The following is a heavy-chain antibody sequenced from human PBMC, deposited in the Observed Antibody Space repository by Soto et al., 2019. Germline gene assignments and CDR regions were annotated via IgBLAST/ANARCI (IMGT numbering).Heavy chain of an antibody. Sequence: GGSLRLSCSASGFTFSEYSMHWVRQAPGKGLQYVSTISSDGDITYYVDSVKGRFTISRDNSKNTLYLQMNSLRPEDTAVYYCVKVSTFYDILTGYYSTNFFDPWGQGTLVTVSS. V-gene: IGHV3-64D*06. CDR2: ISSDGDIT. J-gene: IGHJ5*02. D-gene: IGHD3-9*01. CDR3: VKVSTFYDILTGYYSTNFFDP. CDR1: GFTFSEYS.